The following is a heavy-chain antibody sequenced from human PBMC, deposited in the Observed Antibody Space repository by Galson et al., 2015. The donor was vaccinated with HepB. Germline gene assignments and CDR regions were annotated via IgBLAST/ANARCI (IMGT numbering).Heavy chain of an antibody. CDR1: GYTFTSYA. CDR2: INAGNGNT. J-gene: IGHJ4*02. Sequence: SVKVSCKASGYTFTSYAMHWVRQAPGQRLEWMGWINAGNGNTKYSQKFQGRVTITRDTSASTAYMELSSLRSEDTAVYYCAVTWIQLWTDGYWGQGTLVTVSS. V-gene: IGHV1-3*01. D-gene: IGHD5-18*01. CDR3: AVTWIQLWTDGY.